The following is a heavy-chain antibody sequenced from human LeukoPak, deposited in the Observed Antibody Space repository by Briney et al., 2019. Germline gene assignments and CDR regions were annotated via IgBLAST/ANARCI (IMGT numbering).Heavy chain of an antibody. D-gene: IGHD3-10*01. Sequence: SETLSLTCAVSGGSISSGDYSWSWIRQPPGAGLEWIGFIYNSGNTYYNPSLKSRVTLSVDTSKNQFSLNLSSVTAADTAVYYCARSDGYGLVGIWGQGTMVTVSS. J-gene: IGHJ3*02. V-gene: IGHV4-30-4*07. CDR1: GGSISSGDYS. CDR2: IYNSGNT. CDR3: ARSDGYGLVGI.